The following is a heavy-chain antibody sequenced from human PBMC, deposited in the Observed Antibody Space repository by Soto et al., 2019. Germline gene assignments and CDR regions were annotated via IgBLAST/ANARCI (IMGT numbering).Heavy chain of an antibody. CDR3: AKDAIVVVPAAIHYYYGMDV. J-gene: IGHJ6*02. V-gene: IGHV3-30*18. CDR2: ISYDGSNK. D-gene: IGHD2-2*01. Sequence: LGLSCAASGFTFSSYCMHWVRQAPGKGLEGVAVISYDGSNKYYADSVKGRFTISRDNSKNTLYLQMNSLRAEDTAVYYCAKDAIVVVPAAIHYYYGMDVWGQGTTVTVSS. CDR1: GFTFSSYC.